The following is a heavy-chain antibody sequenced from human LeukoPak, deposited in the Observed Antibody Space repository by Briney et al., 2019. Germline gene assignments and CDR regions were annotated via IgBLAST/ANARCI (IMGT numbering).Heavy chain of an antibody. Sequence: PGGSLRLSCAASGFTFSSYAMSWVRQAPGKGLEWVSAISGSGGSTYYADSVKGRFTISRDNSKNTLYLQMNSLGAEDTAVYYCARGRYSSGYYYYYYMDVWGKGTTVTISS. V-gene: IGHV3-23*01. J-gene: IGHJ6*03. CDR3: ARGRYSSGYYYYYYMDV. D-gene: IGHD6-19*01. CDR1: GFTFSSYA. CDR2: ISGSGGST.